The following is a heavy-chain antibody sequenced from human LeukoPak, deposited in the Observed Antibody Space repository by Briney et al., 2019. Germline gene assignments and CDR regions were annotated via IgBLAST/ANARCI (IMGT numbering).Heavy chain of an antibody. J-gene: IGHJ4*02. CDR1: GGTFSSYA. CDR3: ARDTMPKA. Sequence: SVKVSCKASGGTFSSYAISWVRQAPGHGLEWMGGIIPIFGTANYAQKFQGRVTITADESTSTAYMELSSLRSDDTAVYYCARDTMPKAWGQGTLVTVSS. V-gene: IGHV1-69*13. D-gene: IGHD3-3*01. CDR2: IIPIFGTA.